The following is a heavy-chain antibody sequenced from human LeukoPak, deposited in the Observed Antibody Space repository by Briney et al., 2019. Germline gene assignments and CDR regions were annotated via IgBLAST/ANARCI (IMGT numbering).Heavy chain of an antibody. CDR1: GYSISSGYY. D-gene: IGHD6-19*01. CDR3: ARRYSSGWYSAPFDY. Sequence: SETLSLTCTVSGYSISSGYYWGWIRQPPGKGLEWIGSIYHSGSTNYNPSLKSRVTISVDTSKNQFSLKLSSMTAADTAVYYCARRYSSGWYSAPFDYWGQGTLVTVSS. CDR2: IYHSGST. V-gene: IGHV4-38-2*02. J-gene: IGHJ4*02.